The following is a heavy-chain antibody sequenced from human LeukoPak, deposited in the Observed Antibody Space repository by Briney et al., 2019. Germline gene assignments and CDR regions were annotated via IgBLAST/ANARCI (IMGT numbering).Heavy chain of an antibody. V-gene: IGHV4-39*01. D-gene: IGHD4-17*01. CDR1: GGSISSSSYF. CDR3: ARQMNTVTADY. J-gene: IGHJ4*02. Sequence: SETLSLTCTVSGGSISSSSYFWGWILQPPGKGMEWIGSIFYSGSTYYNPSLNSRVTISIDTSKNQFSLRLSSVTAADTAVYYCARQMNTVTADYWGQGTLVTVSS. CDR2: IFYSGST.